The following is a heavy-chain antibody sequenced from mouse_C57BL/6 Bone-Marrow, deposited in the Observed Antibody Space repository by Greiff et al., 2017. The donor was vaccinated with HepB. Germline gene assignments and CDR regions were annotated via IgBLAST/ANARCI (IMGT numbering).Heavy chain of an antibody. V-gene: IGHV1-15*01. Sequence: QVQLQQSGAELVRPGASVTLSCKASGYTFTDYEMHWVKQTPVHGLEWIGAIDPETGGTAYNQKFKGKAILTADKSSSTAYMELRSLTSEDSAVYYCAGGYYSNLWFAYWGQGTLVTVSA. D-gene: IGHD2-5*01. J-gene: IGHJ3*01. CDR2: IDPETGGT. CDR3: AGGYYSNLWFAY. CDR1: GYTFTDYE.